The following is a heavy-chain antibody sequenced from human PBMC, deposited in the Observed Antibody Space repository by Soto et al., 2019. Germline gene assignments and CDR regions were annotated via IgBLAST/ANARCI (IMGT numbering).Heavy chain of an antibody. V-gene: IGHV3-23*01. J-gene: IGHJ3*02. CDR2: ISGSGDYT. D-gene: IGHD6-6*01. CDR1: GFTFSNSA. CDR3: ANQPSRRAAFEI. Sequence: EVQLLESGGGLIQPGGSLRLSCAASGFTFSNSAMSWVRQAPGKGLEWVSAISGSGDYTYYADSVKGRFTISRDNSKNTLYLQMNSLRAEDTAVYFCANQPSRRAAFEIWGQGTMVTVSS.